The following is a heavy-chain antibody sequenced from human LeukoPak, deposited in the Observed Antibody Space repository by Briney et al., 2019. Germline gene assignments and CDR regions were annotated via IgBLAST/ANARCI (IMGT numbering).Heavy chain of an antibody. CDR3: ARDKEGYSSGWYFYYYYGMDV. J-gene: IGHJ6*02. CDR2: ISYDGSNK. V-gene: IGHV3-30-3*01. D-gene: IGHD6-19*01. Sequence: PGRSLRLSCAASGFTVSSNYMSWVRQAPGKGLEWVAVISYDGSNKYYADSVKGRFTISRDNSKNTLYLQMNSLRAEDTAVYYCARDKEGYSSGWYFYYYYGMDVWGQGTTVTVSS. CDR1: GFTVSSNY.